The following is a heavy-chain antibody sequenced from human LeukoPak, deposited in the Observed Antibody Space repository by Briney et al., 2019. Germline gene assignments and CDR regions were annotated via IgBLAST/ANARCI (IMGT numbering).Heavy chain of an antibody. J-gene: IGHJ4*02. V-gene: IGHV3-30*02. CDR1: GFTFSSYG. Sequence: GGSLRLSCAASGFTFSSYGMHWVRQAPGKGLEWVAFIRYDGSNKYYADSVKGRFTISRDNSKNTLYLQMNSLRAEDTAVYYCAKDSIIAYYYDSSGYRRHYFDYWGQGTLVTVSS. CDR2: IRYDGSNK. CDR3: AKDSIIAYYYDSSGYRRHYFDY. D-gene: IGHD3-22*01.